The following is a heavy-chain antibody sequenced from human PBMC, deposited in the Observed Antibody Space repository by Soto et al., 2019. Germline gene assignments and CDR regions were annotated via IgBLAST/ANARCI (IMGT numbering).Heavy chain of an antibody. CDR3: AREGGATTWGNGWFDP. V-gene: IGHV4-59*11. D-gene: IGHD1-26*01. CDR1: GGSINSHY. Sequence: SETLSLTCAVSGGSINSHYWSWIRQPPGKGLEWIGYIFYNGFTNYNPSLKSQVTMSVDTSKNRFSLRLNSTTAADTAVYYCAREGGATTWGNGWFDPWGQGAQVTVSS. CDR2: IFYNGFT. J-gene: IGHJ5*02.